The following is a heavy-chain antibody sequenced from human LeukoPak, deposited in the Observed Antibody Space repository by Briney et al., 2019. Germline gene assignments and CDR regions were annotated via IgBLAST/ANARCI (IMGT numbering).Heavy chain of an antibody. V-gene: IGHV3-15*01. CDR2: IKSKTDGGTT. CDR3: TKQVRGSYFAFDI. D-gene: IGHD1-26*01. Sequence: GSLRLSCAASGFTFSNAWMSWVRQAPGKGLEWVGRIKSKTDGGTTDYAAPVKGRFTISRDDSKNTLYLQMNSLKTEDTAVYYCTKQVRGSYFAFDIWGQGTMVTVSS. J-gene: IGHJ3*02. CDR1: GFTFSNAW.